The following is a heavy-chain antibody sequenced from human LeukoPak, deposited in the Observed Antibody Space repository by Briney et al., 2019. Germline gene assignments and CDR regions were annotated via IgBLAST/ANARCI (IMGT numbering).Heavy chain of an antibody. V-gene: IGHV4-59*01. CDR1: GGSISSYY. CDR3: ARDGGSYSWYYFDY. J-gene: IGHJ4*02. CDR2: IYYSGST. Sequence: SETLSLTCTVSGGSISSYYWSWIRQPPGKGLEWIGYIYYSGSTNYNPSLKSRVTISVDTSKNQFSLKLSSVTAADTAVYYCARDGGSYSWYYFDYWGQGTLVTVSS. D-gene: IGHD1-26*01.